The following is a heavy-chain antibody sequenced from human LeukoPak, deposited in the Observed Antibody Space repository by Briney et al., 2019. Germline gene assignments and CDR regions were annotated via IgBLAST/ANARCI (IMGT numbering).Heavy chain of an antibody. CDR2: IYGGGST. D-gene: IGHD2-21*02. Sequence: GGSLRLSCAASGFTVSSNYMSWVRQAPGKGLEWVSVIYGGGSTYYADSVKGRFTISRDNSKNTLYLQMNSLRAEDTAVYYCATLDGGDGSFDPWGQGTLVTASS. V-gene: IGHV3-66*04. CDR1: GFTVSSNY. J-gene: IGHJ5*02. CDR3: ATLDGGDGSFDP.